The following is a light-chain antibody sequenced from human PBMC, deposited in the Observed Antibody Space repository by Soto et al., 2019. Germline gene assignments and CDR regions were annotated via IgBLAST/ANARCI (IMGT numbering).Light chain of an antibody. V-gene: IGLV4-69*01. CDR3: QTWGAGFSVV. CDR2: VNTDGSH. Sequence: QPVLTQSPSASASLGASVKLTCTLSSGHSSYAIAWHQQQPEKGPRYLMKVNTDGSHNKGDGIPDRFSGSSSGAERYLTISSLQSEDKADYYCQTWGAGFSVVFGGGTKLTVL. J-gene: IGLJ2*01. CDR1: SGHSSYA.